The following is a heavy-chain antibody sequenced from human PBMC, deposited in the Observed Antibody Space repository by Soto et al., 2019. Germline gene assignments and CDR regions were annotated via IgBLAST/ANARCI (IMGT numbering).Heavy chain of an antibody. V-gene: IGHV3-23*01. J-gene: IGHJ4*01. CDR3: AKDKEPDGAWDIDY. CDR1: GFTFRSYT. CDR2: IIGANGDT. Sequence: EVQLLESGGDLVQPGGSLRLSCAASGFTFRSYTMSWVRQAPGKGLEWVSSIIGANGDTFSADSVTGRFTISRDISKSTLCLQMNGLRVEDTAIYYCAKDKEPDGAWDIDYWGHGTLVTVSS. D-gene: IGHD4-17*01.